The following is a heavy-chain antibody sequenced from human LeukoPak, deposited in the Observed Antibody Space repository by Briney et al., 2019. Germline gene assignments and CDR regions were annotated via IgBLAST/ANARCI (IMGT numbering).Heavy chain of an antibody. D-gene: IGHD6-13*01. CDR3: ARYSSSWLIFDY. CDR1: GGSISSYY. V-gene: IGHV4-59*01. J-gene: IGHJ4*02. CDR2: IYYSGST. Sequence: PSETLSLTCTVFGGSISSYYWSWIRQPPGKGLEWIGYIYYSGSTNYNPSLKSRVTISVDTSKNQFSLKLSSVTAADTAVYYCARYSSSWLIFDYWGQGTLVTVSS.